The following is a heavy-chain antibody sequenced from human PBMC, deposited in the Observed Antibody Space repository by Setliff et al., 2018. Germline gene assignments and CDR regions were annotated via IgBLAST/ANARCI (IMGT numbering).Heavy chain of an antibody. J-gene: IGHJ6*03. D-gene: IGHD2-21*02. CDR2: VIPIFGTT. V-gene: IGHV1-69*05. CDR3: ARESVVVVTTTNYYYYIDV. Sequence: ASVKVSCKASGGAFSNYGITWVRQAPGQGLEWMGGVIPIFGTTTYAQKFLGRVTITTDESSSTGYMELSSLRSEDTAVYFCARESVVVVTTTNYYYYIDVWGEGATVTVSS. CDR1: GGAFSNYG.